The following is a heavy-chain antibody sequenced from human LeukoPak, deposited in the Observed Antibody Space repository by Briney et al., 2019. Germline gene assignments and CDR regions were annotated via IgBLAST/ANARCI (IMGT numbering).Heavy chain of an antibody. CDR3: AKYGNSGWVIDN. J-gene: IGHJ4*02. Sequence: SETLSLTCTVSGGSIGSNYWTWIRQPPGKGLEYIGYIYYTGATNYNPPLKSRVTISVDTSKNQFSLKMTSVTAADTAVYFCAKYGNSGWVIDNWGQGTLVTVSS. D-gene: IGHD6-19*01. CDR1: GGSIGSNY. CDR2: IYYTGAT. V-gene: IGHV4-59*08.